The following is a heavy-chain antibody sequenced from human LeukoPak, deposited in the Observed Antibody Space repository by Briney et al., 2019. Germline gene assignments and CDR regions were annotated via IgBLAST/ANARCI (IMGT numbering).Heavy chain of an antibody. V-gene: IGHV4-39*07. CDR3: ARVVWDGSGWFFDY. CDR1: RGSISSSSYY. Sequence: PSETLSLTCIVSRGSISSSSYYWGWFRQPPGKGLEWIGSIYYGATTYYNPSLKSRVTMSIDTSKNQFSLKLSSMTAADTAVYYCARVVWDGSGWFFDYWGQGTLVTVSS. J-gene: IGHJ4*02. CDR2: IYYGATT. D-gene: IGHD6-19*01.